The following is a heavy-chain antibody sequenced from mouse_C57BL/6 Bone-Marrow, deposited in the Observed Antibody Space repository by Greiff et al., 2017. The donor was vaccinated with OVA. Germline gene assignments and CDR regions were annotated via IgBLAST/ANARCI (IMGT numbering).Heavy chain of an antibody. CDR2: ISDGGSYT. CDR3: ARDQITTVVATGAMDY. J-gene: IGHJ4*01. V-gene: IGHV5-4*01. Sequence: EVKVVESGGGLVKPGGSLKLSCAASGFTFSSYAMSWVRQTPEKRLEWVATISDGGSYTYYPDNVKGRFTISRDNAKNNLYLQMSHLKSEDTAMYYCARDQITTVVATGAMDYWGQGPSVTVSS. CDR1: GFTFSSYA. D-gene: IGHD1-1*01.